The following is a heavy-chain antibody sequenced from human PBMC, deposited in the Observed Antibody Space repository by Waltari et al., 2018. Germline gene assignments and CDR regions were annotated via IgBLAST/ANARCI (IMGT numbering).Heavy chain of an antibody. CDR2: IKPDGIEK. J-gene: IGHJ4*01. V-gene: IGHV3-7*01. Sequence: DVQLVESGGGLVQPGGSLKLSCAASGFSFGNAGICWVRQAPGKGLEWVASIKPDGIEKTYVDSVKGRFTISRDNDENSLYLQMNSLRDEDTGVYYCARHINYARDYWGHGTLVTVSS. D-gene: IGHD1-7*01. CDR1: GFSFGNAG. CDR3: ARHINYARDY.